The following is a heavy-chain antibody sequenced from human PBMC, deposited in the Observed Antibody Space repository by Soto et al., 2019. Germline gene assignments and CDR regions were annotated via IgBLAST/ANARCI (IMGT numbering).Heavy chain of an antibody. D-gene: IGHD6-13*01. J-gene: IGHJ4*02. CDR3: ARAPGSWSQPVVFHY. CDR1: GDPFTSNG. Sequence: QVQVVQSGAEVKRPAASVKVSCKASGDPFTSNGISWVRQAPGQGLESLAWISIYNGKTQYPQKVQGRVTMTTDTTTNTAYTELRSLRSHYTSVYYCARAPGSWSQPVVFHYWGQGTLVTVSA. CDR2: ISIYNGKT. V-gene: IGHV1-18*04.